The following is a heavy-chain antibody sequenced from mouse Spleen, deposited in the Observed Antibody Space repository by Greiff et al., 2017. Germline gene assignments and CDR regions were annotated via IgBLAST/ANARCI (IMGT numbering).Heavy chain of an antibody. J-gene: IGHJ2*01. CDR1: GYAFSSSW. V-gene: IGHV1-82*01. CDR2: IYPGDGDT. CDR3: ARGSFYGVYFDY. Sequence: QVQLQQSGPELVKPGASVKISCKASGYAFSSSWMNWVKQRPGKGLEWIGRIYPGDGDTNYNGKFKGKATLTADKSSSTAYMQLSSLTSEDSAVYFCARGSFYGVYFDYWGQGTTLTVSS. D-gene: IGHD2-10*01.